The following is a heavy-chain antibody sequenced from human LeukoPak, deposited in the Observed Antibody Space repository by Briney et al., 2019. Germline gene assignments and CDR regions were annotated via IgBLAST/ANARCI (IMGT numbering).Heavy chain of an antibody. CDR3: ARWGYGDYRDAFDI. J-gene: IGHJ3*02. V-gene: IGHV4-59*01. CDR1: GGSIISYY. D-gene: IGHD4-17*01. CDR2: IYYSGST. Sequence: SETLSLTCTVSGGSIISYYWSWIRQPPGKGLEWIGYIYYSGSTNYNPSLKSRVTISVDTSKNQFSLKLSSVTAADTAVYYCARWGYGDYRDAFDIWGQGTMVTVSS.